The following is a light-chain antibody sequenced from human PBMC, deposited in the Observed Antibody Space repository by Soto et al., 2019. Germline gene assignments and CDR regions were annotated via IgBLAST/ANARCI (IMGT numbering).Light chain of an antibody. V-gene: IGKV3-11*01. Sequence: EIVLTQSPATLSLSPGEGATLSCRASQGISTYLVWYQHKPGQAPRLLIYAASNRATGIPARFSGSGSGTDFTLTISSLEPEDVAVYYCQQRRDWPRTFGQGTKVEIK. CDR1: QGISTY. CDR3: QQRRDWPRT. CDR2: AAS. J-gene: IGKJ1*01.